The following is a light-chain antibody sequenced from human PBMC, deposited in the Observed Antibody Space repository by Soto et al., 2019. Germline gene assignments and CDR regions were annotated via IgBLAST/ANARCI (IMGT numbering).Light chain of an antibody. J-gene: IGKJ4*01. V-gene: IGKV1-5*03. CDR1: QTISSW. Sequence: DIQMTQSPSTLSGSVGDRVTTTCRASQTISSWLAWYQQKPGKAPKLLIYKASTLLSGVPSRFSGSGSATDFTLTISSLQPEDDSTYYCQQRYSTSLTFGGGTKVDIK. CDR2: KAS. CDR3: QQRYSTSLT.